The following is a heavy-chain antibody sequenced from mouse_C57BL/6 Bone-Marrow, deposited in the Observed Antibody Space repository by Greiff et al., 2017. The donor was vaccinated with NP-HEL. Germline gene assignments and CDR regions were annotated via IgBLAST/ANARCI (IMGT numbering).Heavy chain of an antibody. D-gene: IGHD2-12*01. CDR3: ASYYMDAMDD. CDR1: GFSLTSYG. Sequence: VQLQQSGPGLVQPSQSLSITCTVSGFSLTSYGVHWVRQSPGKGLEWLGVIWSGGSTDYNAAFISRLSISKDNSKSQVFFKMNSLQADDTAIYYCASYYMDAMDDWGQGTSVTVSS. CDR2: IWSGGST. V-gene: IGHV2-2*01. J-gene: IGHJ4*01.